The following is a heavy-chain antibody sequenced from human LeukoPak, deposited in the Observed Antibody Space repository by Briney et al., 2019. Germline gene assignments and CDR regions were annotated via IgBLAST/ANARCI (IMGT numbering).Heavy chain of an antibody. CDR1: GYSFTSYW. CDR3: ARLESEMATIRVYYFDY. D-gene: IGHD5-24*01. J-gene: IGHJ4*02. V-gene: IGHV5-51*01. CDR2: IYPGDSDT. Sequence: MSGESLKISCTGSGYSFTSYWIGWVRQMPGKGLEWMGIIYPGDSDTRYSPSFQGQVTISADKSISTAYLQWSSLKASDTAMYYCARLESEMATIRVYYFDYWGQGTLVTVSS.